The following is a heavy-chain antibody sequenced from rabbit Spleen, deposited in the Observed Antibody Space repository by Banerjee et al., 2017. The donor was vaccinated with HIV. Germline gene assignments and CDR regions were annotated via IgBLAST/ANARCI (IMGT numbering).Heavy chain of an antibody. Sequence: QSLEESGGGLVKPGGTLTLTCTASGFSFSSNYYMSWVRQAPGKGLEWIGTIYGGNGGKTYYATWAKGRFTISKTSSTTVTLQMTSLTAADTATYFCARDTSSSFSSYGMDLWGQGTLVTVS. D-gene: IGHD1-1*01. V-gene: IGHV1S40*01. J-gene: IGHJ6*01. CDR3: ARDTSSSFSSYGMDL. CDR1: GFSFSSNYY. CDR2: IYGGNGGKT.